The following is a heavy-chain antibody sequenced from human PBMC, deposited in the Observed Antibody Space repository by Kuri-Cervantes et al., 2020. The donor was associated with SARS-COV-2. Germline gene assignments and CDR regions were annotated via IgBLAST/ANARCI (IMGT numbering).Heavy chain of an antibody. CDR1: GFTFSSYS. D-gene: IGHD3-3*01. J-gene: IGHJ4*02. CDR2: ISSSSSYI. V-gene: IGHV3-21*01. CDR3: ARETAIFGVVTSVYFDY. Sequence: ETLSLTCAASGFTFSSYSMNWVRQAPGKGLEWVSSISSSSSYIYYADSVKGRFTISRDNAKNSLYLQMNSLRAEDTAVYYCARETAIFGVVTSVYFDYWGQGTLVTVSS.